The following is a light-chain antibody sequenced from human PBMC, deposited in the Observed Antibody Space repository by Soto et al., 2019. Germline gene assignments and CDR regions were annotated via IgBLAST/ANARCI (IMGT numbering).Light chain of an antibody. V-gene: IGLV2-14*03. J-gene: IGLJ1*01. CDR1: SIDVGAYDF. Sequence: QSALTQPASVSGSPEQSITISCTGTSIDVGAYDFVSWYQQHPGKAPKLMIYDVSNRPSGVSNRFSGSKSGNTAFLTISGLQAEDEADYYCASYTSSITLYVLGSGTKVTVL. CDR2: DVS. CDR3: ASYTSSITLYV.